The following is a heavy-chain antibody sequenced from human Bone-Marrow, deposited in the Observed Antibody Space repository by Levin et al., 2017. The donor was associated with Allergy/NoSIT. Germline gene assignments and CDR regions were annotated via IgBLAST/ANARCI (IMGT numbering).Heavy chain of an antibody. D-gene: IGHD2-8*02. Sequence: SGGSLRLSCAASGFTFSSYAMSWVRQAPGKGLEWVSAISGSGVSTYYADSVKGRFTISRDNSKNTLYLQMNSLRAEDKAVYYCAKDRCTGGVCSFPNYYYMDVWGKGTTVTVSS. CDR2: ISGSGVST. J-gene: IGHJ6*03. V-gene: IGHV3-23*01. CDR1: GFTFSSYA. CDR3: AKDRCTGGVCSFPNYYYMDV.